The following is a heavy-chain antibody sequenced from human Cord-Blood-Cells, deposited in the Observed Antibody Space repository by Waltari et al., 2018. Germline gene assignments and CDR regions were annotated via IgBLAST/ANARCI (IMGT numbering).Heavy chain of an antibody. Sequence: EVQLVESGGGLVQPGFTVSSNYMSWVRQAPGKGLEWVSVIYSGGSTYYADSVKGRFTISRHNSKNTLYLQMNSLRAEDTAVYYCARTAGVSYYYGMDVWGQGTTVTVS. CDR3: ARTAGVSYYYGMDV. V-gene: IGHV3-53*04. CDR1: FTVSSNY. CDR2: IYSGGST. D-gene: IGHD2-8*01. J-gene: IGHJ6*02.